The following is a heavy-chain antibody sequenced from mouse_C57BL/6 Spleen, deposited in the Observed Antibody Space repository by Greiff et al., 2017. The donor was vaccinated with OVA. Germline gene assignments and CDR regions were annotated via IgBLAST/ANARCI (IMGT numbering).Heavy chain of an antibody. Sequence: EVKLQESGPGLVKPSQSLSLTCSVPGYSITSGYYWNWIRQFPGNKLEWMGYISYDGSNNYNPSLKNRISITRDTSKNQFFLKLNSVTTEDTATYYCAREGAWAAQATRSYWGQGTLVTVSA. CDR1: GYSITSGYY. V-gene: IGHV3-6*01. J-gene: IGHJ3*01. D-gene: IGHD3-2*02. CDR3: AREGAWAAQATRSY. CDR2: ISYDGSN.